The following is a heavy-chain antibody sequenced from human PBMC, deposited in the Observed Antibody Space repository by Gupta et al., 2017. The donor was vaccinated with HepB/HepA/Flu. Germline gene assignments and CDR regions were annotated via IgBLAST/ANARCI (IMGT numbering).Heavy chain of an antibody. CDR3: ARVPVPPLTTAQRGYSYGLGIDY. J-gene: IGHJ4*02. CDR1: GFAFSSHA. CDR2: ISYDGRNK. Sequence: QVQLVESGGGVVQPGRSLRLSCAASGFAFSSHARHWVRQAPGKGLEWVAVISYDGRNKYYADSVKGRFTISRDNSKHTLYLQMNSQRAEDTAVYYCARVPVPPLTTAQRGYSYGLGIDYGGQGTLVTVYS. V-gene: IGHV3-30*04. D-gene: IGHD5-18*01.